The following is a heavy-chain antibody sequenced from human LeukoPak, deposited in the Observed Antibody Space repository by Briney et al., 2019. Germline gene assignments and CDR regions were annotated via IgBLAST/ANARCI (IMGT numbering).Heavy chain of an antibody. CDR3: ARHTPYGDYGFDI. D-gene: IGHD4-17*01. CDR1: GGSISSGGYY. CDR2: IYQSGST. V-gene: IGHV4-30-2*01. J-gene: IGHJ3*02. Sequence: SQTLSLTCTVSGGSISSGGYYWGWIRQPPGKGLEWIGYIYQSGSTYYNPSLKSRVTISVDTSKNQFSLKLSSVTAADTAVYYCARHTPYGDYGFDIWGQGTMVTVSS.